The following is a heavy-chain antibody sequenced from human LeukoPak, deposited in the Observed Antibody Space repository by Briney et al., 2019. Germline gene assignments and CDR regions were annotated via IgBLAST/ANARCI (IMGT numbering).Heavy chain of an antibody. Sequence: PGRSLTLSCAPYGLTLSVQYMGWVRQAPGAGLEWVSYISDIGRNIFYADSVKGRFTISRDNAKNSLYLQMNRLRAEDTAVYYCAKAGEDSRGHYQGFDYWGQGTLVTVSS. J-gene: IGHJ4*02. CDR1: GLTLSVQY. V-gene: IGHV3-11*04. D-gene: IGHD3-22*01. CDR3: AKAGEDSRGHYQGFDY. CDR2: ISDIGRNI.